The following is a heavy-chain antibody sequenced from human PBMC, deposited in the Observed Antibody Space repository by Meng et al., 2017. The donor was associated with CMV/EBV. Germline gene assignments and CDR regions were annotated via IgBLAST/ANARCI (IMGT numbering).Heavy chain of an antibody. J-gene: IGHJ5*02. CDR2: INPNSGGT. CDR1: GYTFTGYY. CDR3: ARGTNYVWGSYRWGWFDP. Sequence: QVQLVQSGAEVKKPGSSVKVSCKASGYTFTGYYMHWVRQAPGQGLEWMGWINPNSGGTNYAQKFQGRVTMTRDTSISTAYMELSRLRSDDTAVYYCARGTNYVWGSYRWGWFDPWGQGPLVTVSS. D-gene: IGHD3-16*02. V-gene: IGHV1-2*02.